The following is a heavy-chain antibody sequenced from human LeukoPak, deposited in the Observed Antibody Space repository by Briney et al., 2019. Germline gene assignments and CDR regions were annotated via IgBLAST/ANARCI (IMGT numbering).Heavy chain of an antibody. CDR3: TTTAIITYYYDSSGYSFDY. CDR2: ISSSSYYI. D-gene: IGHD3-22*01. Sequence: PGGSLRLSCAASGFTFSTYSMNWVRQAPGKGLEWVSSISSSSYYIYYADSVRGRFTISRDDSKNTLYLQMNSLKTEDTAVYYCTTTAIITYYYDSSGYSFDYWGQGTLVTVSS. J-gene: IGHJ4*02. CDR1: GFTFSTYS. V-gene: IGHV3-21*03.